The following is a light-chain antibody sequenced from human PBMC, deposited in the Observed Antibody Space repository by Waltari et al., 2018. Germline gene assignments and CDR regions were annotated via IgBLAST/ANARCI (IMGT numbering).Light chain of an antibody. CDR1: SSVVGSYNL. Sequence: QSALTPPASVSGFPGQSITISCTGTSSVVGSYNLVSWAQQRPGKAPKLMIYEVNKRPSGVSKRFSGSKSGNAASLTISGLRAEDEADYYCCSFAGTTTYYVFGTGTQVTVL. CDR2: EVN. V-gene: IGLV2-23*02. J-gene: IGLJ1*01. CDR3: CSFAGTTTYYV.